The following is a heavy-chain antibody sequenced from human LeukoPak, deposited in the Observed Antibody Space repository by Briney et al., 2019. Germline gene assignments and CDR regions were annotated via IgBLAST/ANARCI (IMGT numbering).Heavy chain of an antibody. CDR1: GGSISGSSYY. J-gene: IGHJ4*02. CDR3: ARYVPQRYYDILTGSYYFDY. Sequence: SETLSLTCTVSGGSISGSSYYWGWIRQPPGKGLEWIGYIYYSGSTNYNPSLKSRVTISVDTSKNQFSLKLSSVTAADTAVYYCARYVPQRYYDILTGSYYFDYWGQGTLVTVSS. CDR2: IYYSGST. D-gene: IGHD3-9*01. V-gene: IGHV4-61*05.